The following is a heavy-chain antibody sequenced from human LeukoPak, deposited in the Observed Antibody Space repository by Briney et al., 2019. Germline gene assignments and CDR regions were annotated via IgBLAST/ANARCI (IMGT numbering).Heavy chain of an antibody. Sequence: SETLSLTCAVYGGSFSDYYWSWLRQPPGKGVEWVGEINHSGSTNYNPSLKGRVTISVDTSKNQFSLKLSSVTAADTAVYYCARGAEACTNGVCYENFDYWGQGTLVTVSS. CDR1: GGSFSDYY. CDR3: ARGAEACTNGVCYENFDY. D-gene: IGHD2-8*01. V-gene: IGHV4-34*01. J-gene: IGHJ4*02. CDR2: INHSGST.